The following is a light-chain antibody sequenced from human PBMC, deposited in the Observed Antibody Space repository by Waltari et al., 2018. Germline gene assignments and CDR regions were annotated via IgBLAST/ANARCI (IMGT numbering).Light chain of an antibody. V-gene: IGLV2-23*02. CDR2: EVN. Sequence: QSALTQPASVSGSPGQSITISCTGTTRNVGNYDLFSWYQQHPGKAPKLIISEVNKRPSGISDRFSGSKSGNTASLTISGLLTEDEADYYCCSYAGSSTVMFGGGTKLTVL. CDR1: TRNVGNYDL. CDR3: CSYAGSSTVM. J-gene: IGLJ3*02.